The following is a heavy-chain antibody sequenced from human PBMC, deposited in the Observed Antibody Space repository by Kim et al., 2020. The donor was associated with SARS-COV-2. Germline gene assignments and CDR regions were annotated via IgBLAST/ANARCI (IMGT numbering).Heavy chain of an antibody. Sequence: GGSLRLSCAASGFTFSAYGMSWVRQVPGKGLEWVSATTDSGDSTWHADSVKGRFTISRDNSKNTLYLQMNSLRAEDTAVYYCANLQFDYWGQGILVTVSS. V-gene: IGHV3-23*01. CDR1: GFTFSAYG. J-gene: IGHJ4*02. CDR3: ANLQFDY. CDR2: TTDSGDST.